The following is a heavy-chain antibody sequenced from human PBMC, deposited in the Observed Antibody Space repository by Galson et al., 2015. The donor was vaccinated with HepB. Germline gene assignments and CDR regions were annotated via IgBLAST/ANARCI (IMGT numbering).Heavy chain of an antibody. CDR2: IGGSGGAT. CDR1: GFTFSSYA. CDR3: AKDLFSGSNSCPLGY. D-gene: IGHD2-2*01. Sequence: SLRLSCAASGFTFSSYAMNWVRQAPGKGLEWVSTIGGSGGATYYAESVKGRFTISRDNSKNTLYLQMNSLRAEDTALYYCAKDLFSGSNSCPLGYWGQGTLVTVSS. V-gene: IGHV3-23*01. J-gene: IGHJ4*02.